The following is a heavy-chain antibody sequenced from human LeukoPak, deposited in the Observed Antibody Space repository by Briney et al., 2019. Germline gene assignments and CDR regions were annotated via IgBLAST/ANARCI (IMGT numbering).Heavy chain of an antibody. CDR3: ASLAHFDGSTYYPDF. D-gene: IGHD3-22*01. J-gene: IGHJ4*02. V-gene: IGHV1-2*02. Sequence: ASVKVSCKASGYTFTDYYLHWLRQAPGQGLEWMGWMHPNSGGTNYAQNFQGRVTMTRDTSITTAYMELSRLTSDDTAVYYCASLAHFDGSTYYPDFWGQGTLVTVSS. CDR2: MHPNSGGT. CDR1: GYTFTDYY.